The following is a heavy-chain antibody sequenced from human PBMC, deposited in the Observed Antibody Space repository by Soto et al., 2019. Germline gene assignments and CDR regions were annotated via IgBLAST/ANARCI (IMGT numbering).Heavy chain of an antibody. CDR3: ARPLWFGEFALVY. CDR2: IYXGDSDX. CDR1: AYSFTSYW. Sequence: XXSLKISCKGSAYSFTSYWIGWVRQMPGXALEWMGIIYXGDSDXRYSTYFQGQXXISADKSXXNAYMQWSSLKASETAMYYCARPLWFGEFALVYWGQETLATAPS. D-gene: IGHD3-10*01. V-gene: IGHV5-51*01. J-gene: IGHJ4*02.